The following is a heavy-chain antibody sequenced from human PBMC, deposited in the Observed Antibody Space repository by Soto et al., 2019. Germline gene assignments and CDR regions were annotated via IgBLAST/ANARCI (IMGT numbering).Heavy chain of an antibody. D-gene: IGHD3-10*01. J-gene: IGHJ6*02. CDR3: ATKVRVTNYLYYGMDV. CDR2: IAFDGSQE. CDR1: GFSFNTSG. V-gene: IGHV3-30*03. Sequence: VQLVESGGGVVQPGRALRLSCAASGFSFNTSGMHWVRQAPGKGLEWVAVIAFDGSQEFYGDSVRGRFTISRDNSKNTLFLQMKGLTPEDTAVYYCATKVRVTNYLYYGMDVWGQGTTVTVSS.